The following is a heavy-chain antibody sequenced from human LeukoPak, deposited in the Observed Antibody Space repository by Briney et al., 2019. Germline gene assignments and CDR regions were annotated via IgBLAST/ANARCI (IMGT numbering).Heavy chain of an antibody. J-gene: IGHJ5*02. CDR1: GYTFTSYD. CDR2: MNPNSGNT. CDR3: ARGRRGGSCYSCRWFDP. Sequence: ASVKASCKASGYTFTSYDINWVRQATGHPLEWIGWMNPNSGNTGYAQKFQRRVTMTRNTSRSTAYMELSSLGSEDTAVYYCARGRRGGSCYSCRWFDPWGQGTLVTVSS. D-gene: IGHD2-15*01. V-gene: IGHV1-8*01.